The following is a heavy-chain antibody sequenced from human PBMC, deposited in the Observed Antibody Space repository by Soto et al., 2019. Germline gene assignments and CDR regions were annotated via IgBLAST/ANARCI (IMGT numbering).Heavy chain of an antibody. CDR3: ARDDFDTADIVLQT. J-gene: IGHJ4*01. CDR2: IYHNGDT. V-gene: IGHV4-59*01. CDR1: GGFIGTYH. D-gene: IGHD2-8*01. Sequence: PSETLSLTCLISGGFIGTYHWIWIRQPPGKGLEWIGFIYHNGDTISNPSLKSRVALSVDTAKNQVSLRLTSVTAADTAVYYCARDDFDTADIVLQTWGQGALVTVSS.